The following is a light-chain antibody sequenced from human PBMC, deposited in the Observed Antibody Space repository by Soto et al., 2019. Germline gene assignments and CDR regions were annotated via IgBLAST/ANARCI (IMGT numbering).Light chain of an antibody. V-gene: IGKV1-39*01. J-gene: IGKJ1*01. CDR3: QQTYDTPG. CDR1: QNINSY. CDR2: AAS. Sequence: DIQMTQSPSSLSASVGDRVSITCRASQNINSYLNWYQQKPGKAPKLLIFAASSLQSGVPSRFSGSGSGTDFTLTISSLQPEDFATYYCQQTYDTPGFSQGTTVEI.